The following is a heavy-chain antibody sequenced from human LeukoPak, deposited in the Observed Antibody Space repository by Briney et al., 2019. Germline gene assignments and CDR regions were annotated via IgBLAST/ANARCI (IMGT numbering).Heavy chain of an antibody. D-gene: IGHD1-26*01. CDR2: ISSSGSTI. CDR3: ARDKAVGPTLLDY. Sequence: GGSLRLSCPASGFTFSSYEMNWVRQAPGKGLEWVSYISSSGSTIYYADSVKDRFTISRDNTKNSLYLQMNSPRAEDTAVYYCARDKAVGPTLLDYWGQGTLVTVSS. V-gene: IGHV3-48*03. CDR1: GFTFSSYE. J-gene: IGHJ4*02.